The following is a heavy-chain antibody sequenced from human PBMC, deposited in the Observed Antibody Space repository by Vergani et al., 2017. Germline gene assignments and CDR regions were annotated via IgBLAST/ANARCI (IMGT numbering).Heavy chain of an antibody. CDR2: INPNSGRT. V-gene: IGHV1-2*02. CDR3: ARGRNFIDY. D-gene: IGHD1-7*01. CDR1: GYSFTGYY. J-gene: IGHJ4*02. Sequence: QVQLVQSGAEVKNPGASVKVSCKASGYSFTGYYIHWVRQAPGQGLEWMGWINPNSGRTKYAQKFQGRVTMTRDTSITTAYMGVSRLRSDATAVYYCARGRNFIDYWGQGTLVTFSS.